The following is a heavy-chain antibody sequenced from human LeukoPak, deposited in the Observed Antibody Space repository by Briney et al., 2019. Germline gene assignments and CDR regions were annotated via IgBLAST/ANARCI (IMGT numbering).Heavy chain of an antibody. CDR3: ARDHGDSYGMDV. CDR2: ISSSSSYI. V-gene: IGHV3-21*01. Sequence: GGSLRLSCAASGFTFSSHSMNWVRQTPGKGLEWVSSISSSSSYIYYADSVKGRFTISRDNAKNSLYLQMNSLRAEDTAVYYCARDHGDSYGMDVWGQGTTVTVSS. J-gene: IGHJ6*02. CDR1: GFTFSSHS. D-gene: IGHD4-17*01.